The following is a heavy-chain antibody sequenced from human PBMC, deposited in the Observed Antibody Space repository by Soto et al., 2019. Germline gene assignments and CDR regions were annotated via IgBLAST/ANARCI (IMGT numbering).Heavy chain of an antibody. V-gene: IGHV1-69*12. J-gene: IGHJ5*02. Sequence: QVQLVQSGAEVKKPGSSVKVSCKASGGTFSSYAISWVRQAPGQGLEWMGGIIPIFGTANYAQKFQGRVTITVDESTSTAYVELSSRRSEDTAVYYGAKGGYGYGAGSYWGRWFDPWGQGTLVTVSS. D-gene: IGHD3-10*01. CDR1: GGTFSSYA. CDR2: IIPIFGTA. CDR3: AKGGYGYGAGSYWGRWFDP.